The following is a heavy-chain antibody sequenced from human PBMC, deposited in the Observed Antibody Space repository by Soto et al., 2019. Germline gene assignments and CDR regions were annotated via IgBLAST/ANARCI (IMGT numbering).Heavy chain of an antibody. V-gene: IGHV1-2*02. Sequence: ASVKVSCKASGYTFTDYHLHWVRQAPGHGLEWMGWINPYNGATNSAQKLHGRVTMTTDTSTGTAYMELSSLRSDDTAVYYCARALTPTDYWGQGTLVTVSS. CDR3: ARALTPTDY. D-gene: IGHD3-9*01. CDR2: INPYNGAT. CDR1: GYTFTDYH. J-gene: IGHJ4*02.